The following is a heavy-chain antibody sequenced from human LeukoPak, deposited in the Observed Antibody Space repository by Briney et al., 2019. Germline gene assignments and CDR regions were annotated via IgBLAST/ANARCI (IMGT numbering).Heavy chain of an antibody. D-gene: IGHD1-14*01. V-gene: IGHV3-23*01. J-gene: IGHJ3*02. CDR1: GFKFDAYP. Sequence: GGSLKLSCAASGFKFDAYPMSWDRHAPGKGLEWVSSISDSGGSTHYAESVRGRFSLSRDNFEKTLHLQMNRLRAEDTAVYYCAKGKINHDGAFDIWGQGTRVIVAS. CDR2: ISDSGGST. CDR3: AKGKINHDGAFDI.